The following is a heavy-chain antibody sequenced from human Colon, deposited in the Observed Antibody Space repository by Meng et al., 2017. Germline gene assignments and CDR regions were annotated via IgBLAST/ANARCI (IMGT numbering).Heavy chain of an antibody. CDR2: ISDSGNTN. D-gene: IGHD5-24*01. V-gene: IGHV3-11*01. J-gene: IGHJ1*01. CDR1: GFPISDYY. Sequence: RPVESGGRLVNAGVPLRLSCAASGFPISDYYLTWVRQAPGKGLQWIAYISDSGNTNYYADSVKGRFTISRDNARNSLYLQMSSLTVDDTAVYYCATKEGRWLQPSFLDNWGQAPWSPSPQ. CDR3: ATKEGRWLQPSFLDN.